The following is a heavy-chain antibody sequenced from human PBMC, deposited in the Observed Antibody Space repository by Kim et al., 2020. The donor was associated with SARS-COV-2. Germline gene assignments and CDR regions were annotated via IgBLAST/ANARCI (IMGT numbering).Heavy chain of an antibody. CDR1: GFTFSSYW. CDR3: ARDGGGYYYDSRGDAFDI. CDR2: IKQDGSEK. Sequence: GGSLRLSCAASGFTFSSYWMSWVRQAPGKGLEWVANIKQDGSEKYYVDSVKGRFTISRDNAKNSLYLQMNSLRAEDTAVYYCARDGGGYYYDSRGDAFDIWGQGTMVTVSS. V-gene: IGHV3-7*01. D-gene: IGHD3-22*01. J-gene: IGHJ3*02.